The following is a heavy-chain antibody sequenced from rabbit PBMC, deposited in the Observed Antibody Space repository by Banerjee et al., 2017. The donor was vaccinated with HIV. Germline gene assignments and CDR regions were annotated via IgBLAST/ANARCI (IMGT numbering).Heavy chain of an antibody. CDR1: GFSFSSSDY. D-gene: IGHD2-1*01. CDR2: IAGSSSGST. V-gene: IGHV1S40*01. Sequence: QSLEESGGDLVKPGASLTLTCTASGFSFSSSDYMCWVRQAPGKGLEWISCIAGSSSGSTYYANWAKGRFTISRTSSTTVTLEMTSLTAADTATYFCARGSAAMTMVITGFYLNLRGPGTLVTVS. J-gene: IGHJ4*01. CDR3: ARGSAAMTMVITGFYLNL.